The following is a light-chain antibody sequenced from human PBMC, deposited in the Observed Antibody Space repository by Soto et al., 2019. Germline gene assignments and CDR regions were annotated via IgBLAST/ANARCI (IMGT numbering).Light chain of an antibody. CDR3: QLYGSSPPGVT. Sequence: EIVLTQSPATLSLSPGERATLSCRASQSVSSYLAWYQQKPGQAPRLLIYDASTRATGIPDRFSGSGSGTDFTLTISRLEPEDFAVYYCQLYGSSPPGVTFGPGTKVDIK. V-gene: IGKV3-20*01. CDR2: DAS. J-gene: IGKJ3*01. CDR1: QSVSSY.